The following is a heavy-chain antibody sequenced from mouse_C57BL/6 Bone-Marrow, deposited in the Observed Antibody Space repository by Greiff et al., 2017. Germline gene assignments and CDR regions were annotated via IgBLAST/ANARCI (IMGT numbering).Heavy chain of an antibody. CDR1: GYTFTSYW. CDR3: ASALYYGSSYWYFDG. D-gene: IGHD1-1*01. Sequence: QVQLQQPGAELVRPGTSVKLSCKASGYTFTSYWMHWVKQRPGHGLEWIGVIDPSDSSTNYNQKFKGKATLTVDTSSSTAYMQLSSLKSEDSEVYYGASALYYGSSYWYFDGWGTGTTVTASS. CDR2: IDPSDSST. V-gene: IGHV1-59*01. J-gene: IGHJ1*03.